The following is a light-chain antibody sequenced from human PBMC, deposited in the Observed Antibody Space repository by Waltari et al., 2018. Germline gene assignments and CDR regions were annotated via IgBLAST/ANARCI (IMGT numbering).Light chain of an antibody. CDR2: AAS. J-gene: IGKJ4*01. Sequence: DIQMTQSPSSLSASVGDRVTITCRARQSISGYLNWYQQKPGKAPKLLIYAASSLQSGVPSRFSGSGSGTDFTLTISSLQPEDFATYYCQQSYSTPPLTFGGGTKVEIK. CDR3: QQSYSTPPLT. CDR1: QSISGY. V-gene: IGKV1-39*01.